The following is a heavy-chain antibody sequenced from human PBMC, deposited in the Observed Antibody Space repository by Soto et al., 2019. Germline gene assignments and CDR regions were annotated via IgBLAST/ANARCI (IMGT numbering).Heavy chain of an antibody. CDR1: GYTFTSYG. Sequence: ASVKVSCQASGYTFTSYGISWVRQAPGQGLEWMGWISAYNGNTNYAQKLQGRVTMTTDTSTSTAYMELRSLRSDDTAVYYCASRRGDSSGYYYGAFDTWGQGTMVTVSS. CDR3: ASRRGDSSGYYYGAFDT. D-gene: IGHD3-22*01. V-gene: IGHV1-18*01. J-gene: IGHJ3*02. CDR2: ISAYNGNT.